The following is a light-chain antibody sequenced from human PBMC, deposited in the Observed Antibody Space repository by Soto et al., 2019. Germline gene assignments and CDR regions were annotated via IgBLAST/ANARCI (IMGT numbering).Light chain of an antibody. CDR2: GAS. V-gene: IGKV3-20*01. J-gene: IGKJ2*01. CDR3: HQYGSSPYT. CDR1: QSVSSSF. Sequence: TILTQSPGTLSLYPGDRVTLSCRTSQSVSSSFLAWYQQRPGQAPRLLIYGASSRATGIPDRFSGSGSGTDFTLIISRLEPEDFAVYYCHQYGSSPYTFGQGTKLEIK.